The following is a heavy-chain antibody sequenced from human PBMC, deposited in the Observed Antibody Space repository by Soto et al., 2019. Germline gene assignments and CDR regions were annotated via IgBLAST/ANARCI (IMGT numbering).Heavy chain of an antibody. J-gene: IGHJ6*02. CDR3: ARRNYVYNYGIDV. Sequence: QVQLVESGGGVVQPGRSLRLSCAASGFTFSSHGMHWVRQAPGKGLEWVAVIWYDGSNKYYGDSVKGRFTISRDNSKNTLYLQMNILSDEDTAVYYWARRNYVYNYGIDVWGQGTTVTVSS. CDR2: IWYDGSNK. D-gene: IGHD3-16*01. CDR1: GFTFSSHG. V-gene: IGHV3-33*01.